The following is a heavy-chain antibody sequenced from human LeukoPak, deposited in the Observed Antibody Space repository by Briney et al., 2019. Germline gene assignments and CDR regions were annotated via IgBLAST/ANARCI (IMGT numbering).Heavy chain of an antibody. CDR1: GYSFTNYW. CDR3: ARRGGELSSNAFDI. CDR2: IYPGDSDT. J-gene: IGHJ3*02. Sequence: GESLKISCWGSGYSFTNYWIGWVRQLPGKGLEWVGIIYPGDSDTRYGPSFQGQVTISADKSISTAFLQWSSLEASDSAIYYCARRGGELSSNAFDIWGQGTMVTVSS. V-gene: IGHV5-51*01. D-gene: IGHD3-16*02.